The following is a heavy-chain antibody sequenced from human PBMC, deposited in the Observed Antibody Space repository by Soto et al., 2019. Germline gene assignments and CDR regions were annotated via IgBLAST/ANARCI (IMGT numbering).Heavy chain of an antibody. J-gene: IGHJ4*02. D-gene: IGHD2-15*01. CDR3: ARRYRSGFHY. CDR2: IFYSGST. V-gene: IGHV4-59*08. CDR1: GGSISSYY. Sequence: SETLSLTCAVSGGSISSYYWSWIRQPPGKGLEWIGYIFYSGSTDYNPSLKSRVTISVDTSKNQFSLKLSSVTAADTAVYYCARRYRSGFHYWGQGTLVTVSS.